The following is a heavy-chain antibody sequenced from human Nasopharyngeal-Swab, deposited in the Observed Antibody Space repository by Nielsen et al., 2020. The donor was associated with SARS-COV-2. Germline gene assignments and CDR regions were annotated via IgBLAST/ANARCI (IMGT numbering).Heavy chain of an antibody. CDR3: ARAHSGSYFGAFDI. CDR1: GFTFSSYA. J-gene: IGHJ3*02. D-gene: IGHD1-26*01. Sequence: GESLKISCAASGFTFSSYAMHWVRQAPGKGLEWVAVISYDGSNKYYADSVKGRFTISRDNSKNTLYLQMNSLRAEDTAVYYRARAHSGSYFGAFDIWGQGTMVTVSS. V-gene: IGHV3-30*04. CDR2: ISYDGSNK.